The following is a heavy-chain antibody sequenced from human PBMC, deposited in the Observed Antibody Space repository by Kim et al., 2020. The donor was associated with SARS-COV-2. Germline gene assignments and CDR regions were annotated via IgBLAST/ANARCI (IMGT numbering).Heavy chain of an antibody. D-gene: IGHD3-16*01. Sequence: EGNEKYYVDSVKGRFTISRDNAKNSLYLQMNRLRVEDTAVYYCTRAGGWYWGQGSLVTVSS. V-gene: IGHV3-7*01. J-gene: IGHJ4*02. CDR3: TRAGGWY. CDR2: EGNEK.